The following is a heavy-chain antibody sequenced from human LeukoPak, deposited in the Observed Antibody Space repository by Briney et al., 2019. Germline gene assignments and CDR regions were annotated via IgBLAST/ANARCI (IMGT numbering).Heavy chain of an antibody. CDR2: IYYSGIT. D-gene: IGHD1-26*01. Sequence: SETLSLTCAVSGGSISSNSYYWGWIRQPPGKGLDWIGSIYYSGITYYNPSLKSRVTISVDTSKNQFSLKLSSVTAADTAVYYCASWGATHHYFDSWGRGTLVTVSS. CDR1: GGSISSNSYY. J-gene: IGHJ4*02. CDR3: ASWGATHHYFDS. V-gene: IGHV4-39*01.